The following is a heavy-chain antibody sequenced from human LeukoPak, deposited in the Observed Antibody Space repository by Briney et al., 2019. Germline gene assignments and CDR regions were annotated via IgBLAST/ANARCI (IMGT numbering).Heavy chain of an antibody. J-gene: IGHJ4*02. CDR1: GVSFSGYY. CDR3: ASICSGGSCHTPKSFDY. V-gene: IGHV4-34*01. CDR2: INQSGSA. Sequence: PSETLSLTCAVYGVSFSGYYWSWIRQPPGKGLEWIGEINQSGSANYNPSLKSRVTISVDASKNQFSLKLSSVTAADTAVYYCASICSGGSCHTPKSFDYWGQGTLVTVSS. D-gene: IGHD2-15*01.